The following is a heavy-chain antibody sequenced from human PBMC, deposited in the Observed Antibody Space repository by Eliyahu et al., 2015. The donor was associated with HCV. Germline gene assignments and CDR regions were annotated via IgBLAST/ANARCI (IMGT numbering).Heavy chain of an antibody. CDR2: ISSSSSYI. CDR3: ARVAYSGSRVVYYYGMDV. D-gene: IGHD1-26*01. CDR1: GFTFSSYS. J-gene: IGHJ6*02. Sequence: EVQLVESGGGLVKPGGSLRLSCAASGFTFSSYSXNWVRQAPGKGLEGVSSISSSSSYIYYADSVKGRFTISRDNAKNSLYLQMNSLRAEDTAVYYCARVAYSGSRVVYYYGMDVWGQGTTVTVSS. V-gene: IGHV3-21*01.